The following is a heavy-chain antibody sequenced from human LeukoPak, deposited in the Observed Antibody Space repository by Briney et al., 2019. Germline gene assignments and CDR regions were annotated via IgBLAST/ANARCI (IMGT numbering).Heavy chain of an antibody. V-gene: IGHV5-51*01. D-gene: IGHD3-10*01. CDR2: IYPGDSDA. CDR3: ARRGRITMVRGVSYYYMDV. J-gene: IGHJ6*03. CDR1: GYSFTSYW. Sequence: GESLKISCKGSGYSFTSYWIGWVRQMPGKGLEWMGIIYPGDSDARYSPSFQGQVTISADKSISTAYLQWSSLKASDTAMYYCARRGRITMVRGVSYYYMDVWGKGTTVTVSS.